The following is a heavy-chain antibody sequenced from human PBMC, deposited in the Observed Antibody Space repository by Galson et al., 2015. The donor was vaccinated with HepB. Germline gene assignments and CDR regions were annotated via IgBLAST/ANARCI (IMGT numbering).Heavy chain of an antibody. Sequence: SLRLSCAASGFTFDDYTMHWVRQAPGKGLEWVSLISWDGGSTYYADSVKGRFTISRDNSKNSLYLQMNSLRTEDTALYYCAKDAMVRGVYYYYYGMDVWGQGTTVTVSS. J-gene: IGHJ6*02. D-gene: IGHD3-10*01. V-gene: IGHV3-43*01. CDR2: ISWDGGST. CDR3: AKDAMVRGVYYYYYGMDV. CDR1: GFTFDDYT.